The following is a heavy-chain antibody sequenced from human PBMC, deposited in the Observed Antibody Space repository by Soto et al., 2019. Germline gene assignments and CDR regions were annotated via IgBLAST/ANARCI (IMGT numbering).Heavy chain of an antibody. CDR1: GFMFSSYG. D-gene: IGHD3-9*01. J-gene: IGHJ4*02. V-gene: IGHV3-23*01. Sequence: GGFLRLSCAAAGFMFSSYGMSWVRQAPGKGLQWVATIHPSGGSTHYAESVRGRFTISRDNSRDTLYLQMNSLRAEDTAVYYCAKDPSTGPPDCWGQGALVTVSS. CDR3: AKDPSTGPPDC. CDR2: IHPSGGST.